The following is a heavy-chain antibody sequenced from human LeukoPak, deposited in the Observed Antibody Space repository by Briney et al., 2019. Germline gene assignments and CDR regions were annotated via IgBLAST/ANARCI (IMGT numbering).Heavy chain of an antibody. CDR3: ARVYPSIAVAGSDY. CDR2: ISYDGSNK. V-gene: IGHV3-30-3*01. D-gene: IGHD6-19*01. CDR1: GFTFSSYA. Sequence: PGGSLRLSCAASGFTFSSYAMHWVCQAPGKGLEWVAVISYDGSNKYYADSVKGRFTISRDNSKNTLYLQMNSLRAEDTAVYYCARVYPSIAVAGSDYWGQGTLVTVSS. J-gene: IGHJ4*02.